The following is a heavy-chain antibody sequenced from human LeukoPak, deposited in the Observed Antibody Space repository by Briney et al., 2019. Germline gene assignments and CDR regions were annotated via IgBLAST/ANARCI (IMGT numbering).Heavy chain of an antibody. D-gene: IGHD1-1*01. J-gene: IGHJ4*02. V-gene: IGHV3-13*01. CDR2: IGTAGDT. CDR3: ARVAKERVGGVYYFDF. CDR1: GFTFSDYD. Sequence: GGCLRLSCAASGFTFSDYDLHWVRQPRGRGLEWVAAIGTAGDTYYTGSVKGRFNISRENAKKSFSLQMNSLRAGDTGVYYCARVAKERVGGVYYFDFWGEGTRVTVS.